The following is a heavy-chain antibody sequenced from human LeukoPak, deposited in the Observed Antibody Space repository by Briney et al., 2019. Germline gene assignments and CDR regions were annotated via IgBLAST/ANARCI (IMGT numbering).Heavy chain of an antibody. CDR1: GGTFSSYA. Sequence: SVKVSCKASGGTFSSYAISWVRQAPGQGLEWMGRIIPILGIANYAQKFQGRVTITADKSTSTAYMELSSLRSEDTAVYYCAREGYSYGFVPYYFDYWGQGTLVTVSS. D-gene: IGHD5-18*01. CDR2: IIPILGIA. J-gene: IGHJ4*02. CDR3: AREGYSYGFVPYYFDY. V-gene: IGHV1-69*04.